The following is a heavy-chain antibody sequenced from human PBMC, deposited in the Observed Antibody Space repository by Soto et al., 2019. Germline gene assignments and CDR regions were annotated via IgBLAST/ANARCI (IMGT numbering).Heavy chain of an antibody. V-gene: IGHV1-18*04. Sequence: ASVKVSCKASGYTFTSYGISGVRQAPGQGLEWMGWISAYNGNTNYAQKLQGRVTMTTDTSTSTAYMALRSLRSDATAVYYCARDLNSSGWYLSSSLNYYYYYGMDVWGQGTTVTVSS. CDR1: GYTFTSYG. CDR3: ARDLNSSGWYLSSSLNYYYYYGMDV. D-gene: IGHD6-19*01. CDR2: ISAYNGNT. J-gene: IGHJ6*02.